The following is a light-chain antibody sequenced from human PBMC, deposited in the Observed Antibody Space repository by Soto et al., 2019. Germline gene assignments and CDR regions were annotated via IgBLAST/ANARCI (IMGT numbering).Light chain of an antibody. CDR3: QLYSGSPWT. V-gene: IGKV3-20*01. CDR2: GVS. Sequence: IVLTQSPGTLSLSPGEKATLSCRASQNISLKYLAWYQQEPGQAPRLLIHGVSIRATGIPDRFSGSGSGTDFTLTISRLEPEDFAVYYCQLYSGSPWTFGQGTKVDIK. CDR1: QNISLKY. J-gene: IGKJ1*01.